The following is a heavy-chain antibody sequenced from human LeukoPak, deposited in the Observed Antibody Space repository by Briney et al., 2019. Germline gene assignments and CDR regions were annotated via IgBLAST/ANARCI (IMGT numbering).Heavy chain of an antibody. CDR3: ARGRGTTEKGDWFDP. J-gene: IGHJ5*02. CDR1: GYTFTSYD. Sequence: ASVKVSCKASGYTFTSYDINWVRQATGQGLEWMGWMNPNSGNTGYAQKFQGRVTMTRNTSISTAYMELSSLRSEDTAVYYCARGRGTTEKGDWFDPWDQGTLVTVSS. V-gene: IGHV1-8*01. CDR2: MNPNSGNT. D-gene: IGHD4-11*01.